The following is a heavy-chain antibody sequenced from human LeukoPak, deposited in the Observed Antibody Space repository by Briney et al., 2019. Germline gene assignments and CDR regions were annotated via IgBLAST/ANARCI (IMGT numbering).Heavy chain of an antibody. CDR2: IYGSGST. D-gene: IGHD1-1*01. J-gene: IGHJ5*02. V-gene: IGHV4-59*01. CDR1: GGSISSYY. Sequence: SETLSLTCTVSGGSISSYYWSWLRQPPGKGLEWIGHIYGSGSTNYNPSLKSRVTLSVDTSKNQFSLKLSSVTAADTAVYYCAREGTSGTHLNWFDPWGQGTLVTVSS. CDR3: AREGTSGTHLNWFDP.